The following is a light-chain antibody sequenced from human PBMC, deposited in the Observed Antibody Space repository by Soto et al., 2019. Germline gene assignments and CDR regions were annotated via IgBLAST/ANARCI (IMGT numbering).Light chain of an antibody. V-gene: IGLV2-23*01. Sequence: QSALTQPASVSGSPGQSSTISCTGTSSTVGGFNGVSWYQQHPGKAPKVIIYEGINRPSGVSNRFSGSNSGSTASLTISGLQAEDEADYYCCSYVGATTYVFGTGTKLTVL. J-gene: IGLJ1*01. CDR1: SSTVGGFNG. CDR2: EGI. CDR3: CSYVGATTYV.